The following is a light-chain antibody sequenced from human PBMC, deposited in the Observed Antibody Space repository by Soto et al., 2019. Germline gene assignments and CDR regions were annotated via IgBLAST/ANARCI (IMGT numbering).Light chain of an antibody. J-gene: IGLJ2*01. Sequence: QSVLTQPASVSGSPGQSITISCTGTSSDVGNYNLVSWYQQHPGKAPKLMIYEGSKRPSGVSNRFSGSKSGNTASLTISGLQAEDEADYYCCSYAGSTTFRVLFGGGTQLTVL. CDR3: CSYAGSTTFRVL. CDR1: SSDVGNYNL. V-gene: IGLV2-23*03. CDR2: EGS.